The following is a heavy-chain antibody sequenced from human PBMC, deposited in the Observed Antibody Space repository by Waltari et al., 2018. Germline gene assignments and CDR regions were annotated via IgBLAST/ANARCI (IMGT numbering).Heavy chain of an antibody. J-gene: IGHJ6*03. D-gene: IGHD7-27*01. Sequence: EVQLVESGGGLVQPGGSLRLSCATSGFSFSSYNMNWVRQAPGKGLEWVSYISSRTSIYYAASVKGRFTISRNNAENSLYLQMNSLTDEDTAVYYCARLGQTWGRMDVWGKGTTVTVSS. CDR1: GFSFSSYN. CDR2: ISSRTSI. CDR3: ARLGQTWGRMDV. V-gene: IGHV3-48*02.